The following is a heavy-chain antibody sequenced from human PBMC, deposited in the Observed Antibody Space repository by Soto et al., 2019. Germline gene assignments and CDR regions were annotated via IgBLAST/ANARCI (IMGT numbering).Heavy chain of an antibody. V-gene: IGHV1-69*13. Sequence: GASVKVSCKASGRTFSSYAISWVRQAPGQGLEWMGGIIPIFGTANYAQKFQGRVTITADESTSTAYMELSSLRSEDTAVYYCALRKLVEMATMLEAFDIWGQGTMVTVSS. CDR1: GRTFSSYA. CDR3: ALRKLVEMATMLEAFDI. D-gene: IGHD5-12*01. J-gene: IGHJ3*02. CDR2: IIPIFGTA.